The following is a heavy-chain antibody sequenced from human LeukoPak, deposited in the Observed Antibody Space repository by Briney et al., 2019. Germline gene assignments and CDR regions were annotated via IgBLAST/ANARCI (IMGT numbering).Heavy chain of an antibody. D-gene: IGHD2-8*01. Sequence: PGGSLRLSCAASGFTFSKYWMHWVRQAPGKGLVWVSHINSDGSSTSYADSVKGRFTLSRDNAKNTLYLQMNSLRVEDTAVYYCGRVGYCANGVCPNYDYWGQGTLVTVSS. CDR2: INSDGSST. V-gene: IGHV3-74*01. CDR1: GFTFSKYW. CDR3: GRVGYCANGVCPNYDY. J-gene: IGHJ4*02.